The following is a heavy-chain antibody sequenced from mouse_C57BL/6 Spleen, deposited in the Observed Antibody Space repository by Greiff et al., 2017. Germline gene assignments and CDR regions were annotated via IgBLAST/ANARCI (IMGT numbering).Heavy chain of an antibody. J-gene: IGHJ3*01. CDR1: GFNIKDYY. D-gene: IGHD2-5*01. CDR2: IDPEDGDT. Sequence: VQLKESGAELVRPGASVKLSCTASGFNIKDYYMHWVKQRPEQGLEWIGRIDPEDGDTEYAPKFQGKATMTADTSSNTAYLQLSSLTSEDTAVYYCISYYSNYGGAYWGQGTLVTVSA. CDR3: ISYYSNYGGAY. V-gene: IGHV14-1*01.